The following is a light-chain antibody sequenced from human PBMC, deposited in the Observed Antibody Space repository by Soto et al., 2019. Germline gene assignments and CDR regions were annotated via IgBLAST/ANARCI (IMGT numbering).Light chain of an antibody. CDR3: AAWDDSLSGAL. J-gene: IGLJ7*01. Sequence: HSVLTQPPSASGTPGQRVTISGSGSSSNIGSNYVYWYRQLPETAPNILIDRNNQRPSGVPDRFSGSKSGTSAALAISGLRSEDEAEYYCAAWDDSLSGALFGGGTQLTV. V-gene: IGLV1-47*01. CDR1: SSNIGSNY. CDR2: RNN.